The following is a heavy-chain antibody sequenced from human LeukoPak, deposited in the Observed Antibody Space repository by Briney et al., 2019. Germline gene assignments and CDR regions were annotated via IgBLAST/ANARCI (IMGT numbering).Heavy chain of an antibody. CDR2: ISDSGNT. J-gene: IGHJ6*04. CDR3: ARDRAVGYDFWSGYYSDV. V-gene: IGHV4-39*07. D-gene: IGHD3/OR15-3a*01. Sequence: WVRQAPGKGLEWIGSISDSGNTYYNPSLKTQVTISVDTSEIQFSLKLTSVTAADTAVYYCARDRAVGYDFWSGYYSDVWGKGTTVIVSS.